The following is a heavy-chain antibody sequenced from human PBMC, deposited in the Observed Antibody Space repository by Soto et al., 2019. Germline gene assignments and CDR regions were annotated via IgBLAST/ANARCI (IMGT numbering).Heavy chain of an antibody. J-gene: IGHJ4*02. V-gene: IGHV3-53*01. Sequence: EVQLVESGGGLIQPGGSLRLSCAASGFTVSSNYMSWVRQAPGKGREWVSVIYSGGSTYYADSVKGRFTISRDNSKNTLYLQMNSLRAEDTAVYYCARSPQLSLLGTFGYWGQGTLVTVSS. CDR2: IYSGGST. D-gene: IGHD2-2*01. CDR3: ARSPQLSLLGTFGY. CDR1: GFTVSSNY.